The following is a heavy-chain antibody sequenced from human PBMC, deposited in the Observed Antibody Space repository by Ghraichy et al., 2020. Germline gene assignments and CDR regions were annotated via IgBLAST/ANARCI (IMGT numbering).Heavy chain of an antibody. CDR1: GFTFYNYI. CDR2: ISGIGSTI. V-gene: IGHV3-23*01. D-gene: IGHD6-19*01. J-gene: IGHJ6*02. Sequence: GGSLRLSCAASGFTFYNYIITWVRQAPGKGLEWVSAISGIGSTIYYADSVKGRFTISRDNSKNTVYLQMNSLRAEDTAVYYCAKVGGSGGWYTDYYGMDGCVQATTITVSS. CDR3: AKVGGSGGWYTDYYGMDG.